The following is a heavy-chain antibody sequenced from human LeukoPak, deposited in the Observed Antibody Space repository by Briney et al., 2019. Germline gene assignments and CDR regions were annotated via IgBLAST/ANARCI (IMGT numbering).Heavy chain of an antibody. CDR2: ITWNSGSI. Sequence: GGSLRLSCAASGFTFDDDAMHWVRQAPGKGLEWVSGITWNSGSIGYADSVKGRFTISRDNAKNSLYLQMNSLRAEDTALYYCAKGYSSSWANYYYMDVWGKGTTVIVSS. V-gene: IGHV3-9*01. CDR3: AKGYSSSWANYYYMDV. CDR1: GFTFDDDA. D-gene: IGHD6-13*01. J-gene: IGHJ6*03.